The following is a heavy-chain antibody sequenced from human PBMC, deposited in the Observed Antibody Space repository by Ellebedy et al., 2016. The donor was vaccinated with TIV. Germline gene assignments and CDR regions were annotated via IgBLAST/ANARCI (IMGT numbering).Heavy chain of an antibody. CDR2: IYSGGST. CDR1: GFTVSSNY. V-gene: IGHV3-53*01. CDR3: ARVGYGLLWPSNP. J-gene: IGHJ5*02. D-gene: IGHD3-10*01. Sequence: GESLKISCAASGFTVSSNYMSWVRQAPGKGLEWVSVIYSGGSTYYADSVKGRFTISRDNSKNTLYLQMNSLRAEDTAVYYCARVGYGLLWPSNPWGQGTLVTVSS.